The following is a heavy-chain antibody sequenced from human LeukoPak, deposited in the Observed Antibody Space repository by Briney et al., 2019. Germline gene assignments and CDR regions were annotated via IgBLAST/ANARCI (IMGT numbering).Heavy chain of an antibody. CDR3: ARMTGFDP. CDR1: GGTFSSYT. V-gene: IGHV1-69*10. CDR2: IIPILGIA. Sequence: SVKVSCKASGGTFSSYTISWVRQAPGQGLEWMGGIIPILGIANYAQKFQGIVTLTADTSTSTAYLELSSLRSEDAAVYYCARMTGFDPWGQGTLVTVSS. J-gene: IGHJ5*02.